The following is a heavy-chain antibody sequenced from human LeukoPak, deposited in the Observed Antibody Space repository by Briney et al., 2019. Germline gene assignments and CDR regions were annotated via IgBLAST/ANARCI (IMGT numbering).Heavy chain of an antibody. J-gene: IGHJ6*02. CDR3: ARQPPFYGMDL. CDR1: GGSISSSSYN. Sequence: SETLSLTCTVSGGSISSSSYNWGWIRQPPGKGLEWIGSIYYSGSTYYNPSLKSRVTISVDTSKNQFSLKLSSVTAADTAVYYCARQPPFYGMDLWGQGTTVTVSS. CDR2: IYYSGST. V-gene: IGHV4-39*01.